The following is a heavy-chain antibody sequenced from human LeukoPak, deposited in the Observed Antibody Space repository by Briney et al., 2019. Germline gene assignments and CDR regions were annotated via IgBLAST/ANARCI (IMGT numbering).Heavy chain of an antibody. Sequence: GASVKVSCEASGYTFTGYYMHWVRQAPGQGLEWMGWINPNSGGTNYAQKFQGRVTMTRDTSISTAYMELSRLRTDDTAVYYCARYPSGYDFHFDYWGQGTLVTVSS. CDR3: ARYPSGYDFHFDY. CDR1: GYTFTGYY. CDR2: INPNSGGT. D-gene: IGHD5-12*01. J-gene: IGHJ4*02. V-gene: IGHV1-2*02.